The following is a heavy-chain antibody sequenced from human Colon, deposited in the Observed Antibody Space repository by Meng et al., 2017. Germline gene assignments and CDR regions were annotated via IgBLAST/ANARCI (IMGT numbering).Heavy chain of an antibody. CDR1: GFSFSNFA. CDR2: ISSDGNNK. J-gene: IGHJ4*02. Sequence: VRLVESGGGLVQPGRSPRLSCAASGFSFSNFAFHWVRQAPGKGLEWVAAISSDGNNKQYADSVKGRFTISRDQSKNTLYLQGSSLRPEDTAVYYCARSGLTWASFHYWGQGTLVTVSS. V-gene: IGHV3-30*15. D-gene: IGHD3-9*01. CDR3: ARSGLTWASFHY.